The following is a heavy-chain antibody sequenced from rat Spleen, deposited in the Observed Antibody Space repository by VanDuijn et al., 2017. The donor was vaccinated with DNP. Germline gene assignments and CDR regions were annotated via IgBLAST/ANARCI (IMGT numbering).Heavy chain of an antibody. Sequence: EVQLVESGGGLVQPGRSLKISCAVSGFTFSDYYMAWVRQAPTQGLEWLASISNDGGTTFYRNPVKGRFTISRDNAKTSLYLQMDSLRSEDTATYYCTTDVYGPDYWGQGVMVTVSS. CDR1: GFTFSDYY. D-gene: IGHD1-11*01. CDR3: TTDVYGPDY. J-gene: IGHJ2*01. V-gene: IGHV5-20*01. CDR2: ISNDGGTT.